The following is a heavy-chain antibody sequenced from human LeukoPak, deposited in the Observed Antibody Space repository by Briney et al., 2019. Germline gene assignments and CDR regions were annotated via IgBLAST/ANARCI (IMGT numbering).Heavy chain of an antibody. J-gene: IGHJ5*02. Sequence: SETLSLTCTVSGGSISSYYWSWIRQPPGKGLEWIGYIYYSGSTNSNPSLKSRVTISVDTSKNQFSLKLSSVTAADTAVYYCARHSSRAAKPPGFDPWGQGTLVT. CDR1: GGSISSYY. CDR2: IYYSGST. V-gene: IGHV4-59*08. D-gene: IGHD2-15*01. CDR3: ARHSSRAAKPPGFDP.